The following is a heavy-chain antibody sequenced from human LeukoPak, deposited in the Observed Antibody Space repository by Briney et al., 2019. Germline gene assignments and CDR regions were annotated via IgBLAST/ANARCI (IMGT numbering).Heavy chain of an antibody. CDR3: ARLGYCSGVNWPSGY. D-gene: IGHD2-15*01. CDR1: AFTFSSYS. Sequence: GGSLRLSCAASAFTFSSYSMIWVRQAPGKGLQWVSYISSGSITINYADSVKGRFTISRDNAKNSLYLQMNSLRPEDTAVYYCARLGYCSGVNWPSGYWGQGTLVTVST. CDR2: ISSGSITI. V-gene: IGHV3-48*04. J-gene: IGHJ4*02.